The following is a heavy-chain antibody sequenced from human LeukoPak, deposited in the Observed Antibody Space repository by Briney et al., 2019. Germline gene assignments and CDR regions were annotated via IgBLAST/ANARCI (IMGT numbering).Heavy chain of an antibody. J-gene: IGHJ4*02. CDR3: AKEAYYDGTGYFDF. CDR2: INLSGANT. V-gene: IGHV3-23*01. D-gene: IGHD3-22*01. CDR1: GFTFSNYV. Sequence: GGSLRLSCAASGFTFSNYVMSWVRQAPGKGLEWISTINLSGANTYYAASVRGRLTISRDNFKNTLYLQMNSLRAEDTAVYYCAKEAYYDGTGYFDFWGQGTLVTVSS.